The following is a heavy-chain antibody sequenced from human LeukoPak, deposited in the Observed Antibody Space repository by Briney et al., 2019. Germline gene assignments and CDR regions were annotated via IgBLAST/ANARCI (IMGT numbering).Heavy chain of an antibody. V-gene: IGHV4-4*02. J-gene: IGHJ1*01. Sequence: PSETLSLTCAVSGGSISSSNWWSWVRQPPGKGLEWIGEIYHSGSTNYNPSLKSRVTISVDKSKNQFSLKLNSVTAADTAIYYCARHGCSGGGCPFQHWGQGTQVTVSS. D-gene: IGHD2-15*01. CDR2: IYHSGST. CDR3: ARHGCSGGGCPFQH. CDR1: GGSISSSNW.